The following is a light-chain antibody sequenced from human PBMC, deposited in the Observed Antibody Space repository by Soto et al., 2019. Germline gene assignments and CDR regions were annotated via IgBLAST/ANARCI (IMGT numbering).Light chain of an antibody. J-gene: IGKJ5*01. CDR1: QSVSTYY. CDR2: GAS. Sequence: EIVLTQSPGTLSLSPGERATLSCRASQSVSTYYLAWYQQKPGQAPRLLIYGASSRATGIPDRFSGSGSGTDFTLTISRLDPEDFAVYYCQQYGSSLSITFGQGTRLEIK. CDR3: QQYGSSLSIT. V-gene: IGKV3-20*01.